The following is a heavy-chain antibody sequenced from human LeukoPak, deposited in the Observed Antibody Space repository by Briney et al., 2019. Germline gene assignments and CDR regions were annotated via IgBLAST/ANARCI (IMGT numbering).Heavy chain of an antibody. J-gene: IGHJ6*02. CDR2: ISSSSSYI. V-gene: IGHV3-21*01. D-gene: IGHD3-22*01. Sequence: GGSLRLSCAASGFTFSSYSMNWVRQAPGKGLEWVSSISSSSSYIYYADSVKGRFTISRDNAKNSLYLQMNSLRAEDTAVYYCARAALSRYYYDSSGPYGMDVWGQGTTVTVSS. CDR1: GFTFSSYS. CDR3: ARAALSRYYYDSSGPYGMDV.